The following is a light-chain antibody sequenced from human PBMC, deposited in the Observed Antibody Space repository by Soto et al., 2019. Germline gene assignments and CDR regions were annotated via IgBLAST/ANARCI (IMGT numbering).Light chain of an antibody. CDR3: CSYAGSYTWV. CDR1: SSDVGTYNF. Sequence: QSALTQPASVSGSPGQSITISCTGTSSDVGTYNFVSWYQHHPGKAPKVIIYDVTKRPSGVSARFFGSKSGNTASLTISGLQAEDESDYYCCSYAGSYTWVFGGGTKVTVL. J-gene: IGLJ3*02. CDR2: DVT. V-gene: IGLV2-23*02.